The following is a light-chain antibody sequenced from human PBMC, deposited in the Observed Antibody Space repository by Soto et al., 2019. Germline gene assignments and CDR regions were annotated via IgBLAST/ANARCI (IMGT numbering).Light chain of an antibody. CDR3: QQFSSYPLT. V-gene: IGKV3-20*01. J-gene: IGKJ4*01. CDR2: GAS. Sequence: EIVLTQSPATLSLSPGERATLSCRASQSVSSYLAWYQQKPGQAPRLLIYGASTRATDVPDRFSGSGSGADFTLSISRLEPEDFAVYYCQQFSSYPLTFGGGTKVDIK. CDR1: QSVSSY.